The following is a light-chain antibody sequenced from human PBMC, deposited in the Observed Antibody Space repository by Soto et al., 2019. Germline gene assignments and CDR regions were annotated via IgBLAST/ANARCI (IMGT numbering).Light chain of an antibody. Sequence: DIQMTQSPSSLSASVGDRVTITCRASQSISRNLNWYQKKPGKAPKLLIYAASSLQSEVPSRFSGSGSETDFTLTISSLQPEDFATYYGQQSYSTPWTCGPGTKVDIK. CDR1: QSISRN. V-gene: IGKV1-39*01. CDR3: QQSYSTPWT. J-gene: IGKJ3*01. CDR2: AAS.